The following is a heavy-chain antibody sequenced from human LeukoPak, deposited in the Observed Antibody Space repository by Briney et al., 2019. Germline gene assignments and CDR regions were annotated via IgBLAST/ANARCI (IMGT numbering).Heavy chain of an antibody. Sequence: ASVKVSCKTSGYTYTDYYIHWVRQAPGQGLEWMGRNNPNSGDSNYSQKFQGRVTMTRDTSISTAYMEMSRLTFDDTAVYYCARSARHCNNGVCFTDYYIDLWGKGTTVIVSS. CDR3: ARSARHCNNGVCFTDYYIDL. CDR2: NNPNSGDS. D-gene: IGHD2-8*01. CDR1: GYTYTDYY. V-gene: IGHV1-2*06. J-gene: IGHJ6*03.